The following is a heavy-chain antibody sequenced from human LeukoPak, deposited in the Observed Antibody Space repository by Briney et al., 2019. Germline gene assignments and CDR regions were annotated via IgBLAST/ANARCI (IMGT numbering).Heavy chain of an antibody. J-gene: IGHJ4*02. V-gene: IGHV1-69*13. Sequence: SVKVSCKASGYTFTSYYMHWMRQAPGQGLEWMGGIIPIFGTANYAQKFQGRVTITADESTSTAYMELNSLRAEDTAVYYCAKDRSYYDSSGFFDYWGQGTLVTVSS. CDR3: AKDRSYYDSSGFFDY. CDR1: GYTFTSYY. D-gene: IGHD3-22*01. CDR2: IIPIFGTA.